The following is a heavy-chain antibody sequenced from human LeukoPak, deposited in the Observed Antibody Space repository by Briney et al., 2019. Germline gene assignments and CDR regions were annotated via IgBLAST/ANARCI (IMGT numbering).Heavy chain of an antibody. CDR3: AKALSRGWLYPYYFDY. CDR2: ISGSGGST. V-gene: IGHV3-23*01. D-gene: IGHD3-16*02. CDR1: GFTFSSYA. J-gene: IGHJ4*02. Sequence: GGSLRLSCAASGFTFSSYAMSWVRQAPGKGLEWVSDISGSGGSTYYADSVKGRFTISRDNSKNTLYLQMNSLRAEDTAVYYCAKALSRGWLYPYYFDYWGQGTLVTVSS.